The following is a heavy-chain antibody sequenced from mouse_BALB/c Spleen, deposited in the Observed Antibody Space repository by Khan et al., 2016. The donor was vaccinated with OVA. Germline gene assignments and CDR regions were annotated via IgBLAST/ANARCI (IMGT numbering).Heavy chain of an antibody. CDR2: INPSNGDT. CDR1: GYTFTSYY. D-gene: IGHD2-2*01. CDR3: TRGGYGGLAS. V-gene: IGHV1-53*01. Sequence: QVQLQQSGAELVKPGASVKLSCKASGYTFTSYYMYWVKQRPGQGLEWIGDINPSNGDTYFNEKFKNKATLTVDKSSSTTYMQLSSLTSEDSAVYYWTRGGYGGLASWGQGTLVTVSA. J-gene: IGHJ3*01.